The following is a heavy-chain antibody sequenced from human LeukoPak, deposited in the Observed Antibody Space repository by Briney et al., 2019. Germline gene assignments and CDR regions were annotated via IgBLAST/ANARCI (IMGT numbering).Heavy chain of an antibody. CDR2: ISYDGSNK. CDR3: ARDLGRQYSSSSEDY. Sequence: GRSLRVCCAASGFTFSSYGMHWVRQAPGKGLEWVAVISYDGSNKYYADSVKGRFTISRENSKNTLYLQMNSLRAEDTAVYYCARDLGRQYSSSSEDYWGQGTLVTVSS. D-gene: IGHD6-6*01. CDR1: GFTFSSYG. V-gene: IGHV3-30*03. J-gene: IGHJ4*02.